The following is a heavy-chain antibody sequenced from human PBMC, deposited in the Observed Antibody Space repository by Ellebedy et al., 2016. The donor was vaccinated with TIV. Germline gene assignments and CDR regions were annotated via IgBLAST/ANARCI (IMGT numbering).Heavy chain of an antibody. D-gene: IGHD4-17*01. V-gene: IGHV3-7*01. CDR2: IYQDGSEN. CDR1: GFSFRCYW. CDR3: ARRGSYGDYAVQVNSWFDP. Sequence: GESLKISCAASGFSFRCYWMSWVRQAPGRGLDWVANIYQDGSENYYVDSVEGRFTISRDNANNSLFLQMNSLRAEDTAVYYCARRGSYGDYAVQVNSWFDPWGRGTLVTVSS. J-gene: IGHJ5*02.